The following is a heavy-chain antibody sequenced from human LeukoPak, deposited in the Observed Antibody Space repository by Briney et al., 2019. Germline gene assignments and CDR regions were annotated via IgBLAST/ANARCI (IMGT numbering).Heavy chain of an antibody. CDR2: IYFSGST. CDR3: ARQRADYYYYYMDV. V-gene: IGHV4-39*01. Sequence: SETLSLTCIVSGGSISGTNSYWAWIRQPAGKGLEWIGSIYFSGSTFYKSSLESRLNMSVDMSKNQFSLKVRSVTAADTAVYYYARQRADYYYYYMDVWGKGTTVTVSS. CDR1: GGSISGTNSY. J-gene: IGHJ6*03.